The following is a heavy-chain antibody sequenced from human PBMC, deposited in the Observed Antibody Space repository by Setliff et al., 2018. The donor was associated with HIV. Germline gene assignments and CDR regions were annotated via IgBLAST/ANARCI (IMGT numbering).Heavy chain of an antibody. Sequence: GGSLRLSCAASGFTFSSYSMNWVRQAPGKGLEWISYNGIINGATYYNLSLKTRLTMTVDASKSQLSLKLSSVTAADSAFYYCARASAYKGVFSVTHGAFDNWGRGILVTVSS. D-gene: IGHD1-1*01. V-gene: IGHV3-48*01. CDR3: ARASAYKGVFSVTHGAFDN. CDR2: NGIINGAT. CDR1: GFTFSSYS. J-gene: IGHJ4*02.